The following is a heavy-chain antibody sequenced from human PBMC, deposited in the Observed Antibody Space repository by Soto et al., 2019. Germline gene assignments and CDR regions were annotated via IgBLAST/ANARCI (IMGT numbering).Heavy chain of an antibody. Sequence: SETLSLTCTVSGGSISSYYWSWIRQPAGKGLEWIGRIYTSGSTNYNPSLKSRVTMSVDTSKNQFSLKLSSVTAADTAVYYCATSSSRSAYYYYYGMDVWGQGTTVTV. D-gene: IGHD6-6*01. CDR3: ATSSSRSAYYYYYGMDV. J-gene: IGHJ6*02. V-gene: IGHV4-4*07. CDR2: IYTSGST. CDR1: GGSISSYY.